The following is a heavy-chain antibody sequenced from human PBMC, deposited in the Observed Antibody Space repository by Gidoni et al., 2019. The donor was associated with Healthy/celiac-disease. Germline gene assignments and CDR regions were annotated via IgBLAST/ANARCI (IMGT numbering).Heavy chain of an antibody. D-gene: IGHD3-9*01. V-gene: IGHV3-30*04. CDR1: GFTFSSYA. CDR2: ISYDGSNK. Sequence: QVQLVESGGGVVQPGRSLRLSCAASGFTFSSYAMHWVRQAPGKGLEWVAVISYDGSNKYYADSVKGRFTISRDNSKNTLYLQMNSLRAEDTAVYYCARDRENFDWLSPGMDVWGQGTTVTVSS. J-gene: IGHJ6*02. CDR3: ARDRENFDWLSPGMDV.